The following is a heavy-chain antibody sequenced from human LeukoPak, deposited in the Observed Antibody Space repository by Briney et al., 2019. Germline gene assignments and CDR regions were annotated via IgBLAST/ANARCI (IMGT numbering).Heavy chain of an antibody. CDR3: ARANDSSGSDAFDI. CDR2: IIPIIETA. Sequence: SVKVSCKASGYTFTSYGITWVRQAPGQGLEWMGGIIPIIETANYAQKFQGRVTITADESTSTAYMELSSLRSEDTAVYYCARANDSSGSDAFDIWGQGTMVTVSS. CDR1: GYTFTSYG. D-gene: IGHD3-22*01. J-gene: IGHJ3*02. V-gene: IGHV1-69*13.